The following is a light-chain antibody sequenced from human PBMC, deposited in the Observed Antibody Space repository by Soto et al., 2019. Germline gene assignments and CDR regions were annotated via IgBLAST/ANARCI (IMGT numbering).Light chain of an antibody. V-gene: IGKV3-20*01. CDR1: QSVDSTF. Sequence: EIVLTQSPGSLSLSPGERATLSCRASQSVDSTFFAWYQKKPGQAPRLLMYGVSKRATGIPDRFSGSGSVTDISLTISRLEPEDFAVYYCQQYMSSVTFGQWTRVEIK. CDR3: QQYMSSVT. J-gene: IGKJ1*01. CDR2: GVS.